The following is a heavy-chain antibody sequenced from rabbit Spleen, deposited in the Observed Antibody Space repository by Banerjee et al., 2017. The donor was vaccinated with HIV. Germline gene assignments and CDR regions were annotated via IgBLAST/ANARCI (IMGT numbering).Heavy chain of an antibody. D-gene: IGHD1-1*01. V-gene: IGHV1S47*01. CDR3: ARDLDGVIGWNFGW. J-gene: IGHJ4*01. Sequence: QQQLEASGGVLVKPEGSLTLTCKGSGFDFSSNAMCWVRQAPGKGLEWIGCIYNGDGSTYYATWAKGRFTSSKTSSTTVTLQMTSLTAADTATYFCARDLDGVIGWNFGWWGQGTLVTVS. CDR2: IYNGDGST. CDR1: GFDFSSNA.